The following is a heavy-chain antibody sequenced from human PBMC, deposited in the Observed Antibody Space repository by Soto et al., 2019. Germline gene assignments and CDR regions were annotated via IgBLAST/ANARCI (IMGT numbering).Heavy chain of an antibody. CDR2: IIPIFGTA. Sequence: ASVKVSRKASGGTFSSYAISWVRQAPGQGREWMGGIIPIFGTANYAQKFQGRVTITADESTSTAYMELSSLRSEDTAVYYCARSEVYDSSGYPRMGYYFDYWGQGTLVTVSS. CDR3: ARSEVYDSSGYPRMGYYFDY. D-gene: IGHD3-22*01. CDR1: GGTFSSYA. V-gene: IGHV1-69*13. J-gene: IGHJ4*02.